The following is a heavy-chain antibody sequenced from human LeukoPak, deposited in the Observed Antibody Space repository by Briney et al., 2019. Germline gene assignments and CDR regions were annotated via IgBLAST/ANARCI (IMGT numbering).Heavy chain of an antibody. CDR3: AREIGDFWSGYWVDV. J-gene: IGHJ6*04. Sequence: SETLSLTCTVSGGSISSYYWSWIRQPAGKGLEWIGRIYTSGSTNYNPSLKSRVTMSVDTSKNQFSLKLSSVTAADTAVYYCAREIGDFWSGYWVDVWGKGTTVTVSS. CDR1: GGSISSYY. V-gene: IGHV4-4*07. CDR2: IYTSGST. D-gene: IGHD3-3*01.